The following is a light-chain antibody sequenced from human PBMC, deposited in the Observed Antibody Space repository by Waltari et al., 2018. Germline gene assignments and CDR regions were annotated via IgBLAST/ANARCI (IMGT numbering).Light chain of an antibody. CDR3: SSYTSSSPVV. Sequence: QPALTQPASVSESPGQPITISCTGTRSDVGGYTYVSWYQQHPGKAPKLMIYDVSKRPSGVSNRFSGSKSGNTASLTISGLQAEDEADYYCSSYTSSSPVVFGGGTKLTVL. J-gene: IGLJ2*01. V-gene: IGLV2-14*01. CDR2: DVS. CDR1: RSDVGGYTY.